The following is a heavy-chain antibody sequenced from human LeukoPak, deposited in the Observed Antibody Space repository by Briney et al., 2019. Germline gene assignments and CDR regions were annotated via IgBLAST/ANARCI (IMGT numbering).Heavy chain of an antibody. CDR2: IKQDGSEK. D-gene: IGHD6-13*01. Sequence: GGSLRLSCAASGFTFSSYWMSWVRQAPGKGLEWVANIKQDGSEKYYVDSVEGRFTISRDNAKNSLYLQMNSLRAEDTAVYYCARQRRGPIAAAGTSYYFDYWGQGTLVTVSS. J-gene: IGHJ4*02. CDR1: GFTFSSYW. CDR3: ARQRRGPIAAAGTSYYFDY. V-gene: IGHV3-7*01.